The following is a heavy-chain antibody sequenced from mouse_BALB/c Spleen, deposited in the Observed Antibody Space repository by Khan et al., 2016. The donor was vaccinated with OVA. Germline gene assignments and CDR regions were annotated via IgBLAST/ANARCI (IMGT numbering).Heavy chain of an antibody. CDR3: AREGAYYRSDGWFAY. V-gene: IGHV1-4*01. CDR2: INPSSGYT. J-gene: IGHJ3*01. D-gene: IGHD2-14*01. CDR1: GYTFTSYT. Sequence: VQLQQSGAELARPGASVKMSYKASGYTFTSYTMHWVKQRPGQGLEWIGYINPSSGYTNYNQKFKDKATLTADKSSSTAYMQLSSLTSEDSAVWYGAREGAYYRSDGWFAYWGQGTLVTVSA.